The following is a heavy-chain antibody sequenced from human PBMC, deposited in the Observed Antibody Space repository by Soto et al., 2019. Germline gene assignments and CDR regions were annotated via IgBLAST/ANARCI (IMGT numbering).Heavy chain of an antibody. Sequence: SETLSPTCTVSGGSISSSSYYWGWIRQPPGKGLEWIGSIYYSGSTYYNPSLKSRVTISVDTSKNQFSLKLSSVTAADTAVYYCARGYGDYLDYWGQGTLVTVSS. CDR2: IYYSGST. CDR3: ARGYGDYLDY. CDR1: GGSISSSSYY. D-gene: IGHD4-17*01. J-gene: IGHJ4*02. V-gene: IGHV4-39*01.